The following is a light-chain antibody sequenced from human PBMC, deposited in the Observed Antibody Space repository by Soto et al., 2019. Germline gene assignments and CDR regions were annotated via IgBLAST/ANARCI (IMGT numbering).Light chain of an antibody. CDR2: DAS. J-gene: IGKJ1*01. Sequence: DIEITQSPSTLSASHGDGVTITCRASQSVSVWVAWYQQTPGKAPKLLISDASKLESGVSSRFRGHVSGTEFTLSISSLQPGDSATYYCQKYNSVWTFGQGGMV. V-gene: IGKV1-5*01. CDR3: QKYNSVWT. CDR1: QSVSVW.